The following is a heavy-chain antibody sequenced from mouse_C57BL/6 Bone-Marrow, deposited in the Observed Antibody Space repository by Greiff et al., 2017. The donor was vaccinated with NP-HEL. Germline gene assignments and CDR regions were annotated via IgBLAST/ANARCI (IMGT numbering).Heavy chain of an antibody. J-gene: IGHJ4*01. D-gene: IGHD1-1*01. Sequence: QVQLQQSGAELVKPGASVKMSCKASGYTFTSYWITWVKQRPGQGLEWIGDIYPGSGSTNYNEKFKSKATLTVDTSSSTAYMQLSSLTSEDSAVYYCARGGTTVVAPWGQGTSVTVSS. V-gene: IGHV1-55*01. CDR2: IYPGSGST. CDR3: ARGGTTVVAP. CDR1: GYTFTSYW.